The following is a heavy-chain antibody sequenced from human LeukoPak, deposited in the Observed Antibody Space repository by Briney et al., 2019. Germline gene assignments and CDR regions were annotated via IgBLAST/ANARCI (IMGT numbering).Heavy chain of an antibody. CDR1: GGSMSTHY. J-gene: IGHJ4*02. V-gene: IGHV4-59*11. Sequence: SETLSLTCTVSGGSMSTHYWSWIRQPPGKGLEWVGFIFYSGSATYNPSLQSRLAISLDTSSNQFSLKLSSVTAAHTAVYYCARVSVGGTGPDYWGQGTLATVAS. CDR2: IFYSGSA. D-gene: IGHD1-14*01. CDR3: ARVSVGGTGPDY.